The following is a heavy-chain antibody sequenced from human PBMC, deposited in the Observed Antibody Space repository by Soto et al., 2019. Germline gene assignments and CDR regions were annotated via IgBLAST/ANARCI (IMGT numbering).Heavy chain of an antibody. CDR3: ARAYGYSYGSGYYDGMDV. J-gene: IGHJ6*02. CDR2: IIPILGIA. D-gene: IGHD5-18*01. CDR1: GGTFSSYT. V-gene: IGHV1-69*02. Sequence: QVQLVQSGAEVKKPGSSVKVSCKASGGTFSSYTISWVRQAPGQGLEWMGRIIPILGIANYAQKFQGRVTITADKSTSTAYMELSSLRSEDTALYYCARAYGYSYGSGYYDGMDVWGQGTTVTFSS.